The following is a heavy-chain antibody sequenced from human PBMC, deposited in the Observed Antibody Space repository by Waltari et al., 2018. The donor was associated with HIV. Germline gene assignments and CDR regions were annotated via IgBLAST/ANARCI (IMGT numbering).Heavy chain of an antibody. CDR3: ARWIQLWTRGMDV. V-gene: IGHV4-59*01. D-gene: IGHD5-18*01. J-gene: IGHJ6*02. Sequence: QVQLQESGPGLVKPSETLSLTCTVSGGSISSYYWRWIRQPPGKGLEWIGYIYDSGSTNYNPSLKSRVTISVDTSKNQFSLKLSSVTAADTAVYYCARWIQLWTRGMDVWGQGTTVTVSS. CDR1: GGSISSYY. CDR2: IYDSGST.